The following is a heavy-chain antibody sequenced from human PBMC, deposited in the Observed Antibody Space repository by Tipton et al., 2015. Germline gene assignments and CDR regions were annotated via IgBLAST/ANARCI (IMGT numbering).Heavy chain of an antibody. CDR1: GVSVTSGSFY. CDR3: ARDYYDSSGYYFGVGAFDI. Sequence: TLSLTCTVSGVSVTSGSFYWSWIRQSPGKGLEWIGYIYHTGSTIYNPSLKSRVTISLDRSKNQFSLRLTSVTAADTAVYYCARDYYDSSGYYFGVGAFDIWGQGTMVTVSS. CDR2: IYHTGST. D-gene: IGHD3-22*01. J-gene: IGHJ3*02. V-gene: IGHV4-61*01.